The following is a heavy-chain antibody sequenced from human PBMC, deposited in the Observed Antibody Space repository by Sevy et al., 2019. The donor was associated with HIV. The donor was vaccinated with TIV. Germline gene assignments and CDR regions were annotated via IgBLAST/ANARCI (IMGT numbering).Heavy chain of an antibody. CDR2: INPNSGGT. Sequence: ASVKVSCKASGYTFTGYYMHWVRQAPGQGLEWMGWINPNSGGTNYAQKFQGRVTMTRDTSISTAYMELSRLRSDDTAVYYCARGAYQYCSGGSCYSGYWFDPWGQGTLVTVSS. CDR1: GYTFTGYY. D-gene: IGHD2-15*01. CDR3: ARGAYQYCSGGSCYSGYWFDP. J-gene: IGHJ5*02. V-gene: IGHV1-2*02.